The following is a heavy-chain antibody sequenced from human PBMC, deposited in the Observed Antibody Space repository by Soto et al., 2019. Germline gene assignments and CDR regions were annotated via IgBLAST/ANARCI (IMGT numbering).Heavy chain of an antibody. V-gene: IGHV1-18*01. CDR1: GYTFSNYG. CDR3: ARDPGLGFGYSYAFAMYV. D-gene: IGHD5-18*01. CDR2: ISGYNGNT. Sequence: QVQLVQSGAEVKKPGASVKVSCKASGYTFSNYGISWVRQGPGQVLEWMVWISGYNGNTHYEEKVQDRIKMTTDTSTSTTYMELRSLRSDDTDVYVCARDPGLGFGYSYAFAMYVWGQGTTVTVSS. J-gene: IGHJ6*01.